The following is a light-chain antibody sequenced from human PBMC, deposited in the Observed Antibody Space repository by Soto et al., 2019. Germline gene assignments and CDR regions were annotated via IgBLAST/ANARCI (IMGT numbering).Light chain of an antibody. CDR2: SNN. Sequence: QSVLTQPPSASGTPGQRVTISCSGSRSNIGSNTINWYQQPPGTAPKLLIYSNNQRPSGVPDRFSGSKSGTSASLAIRGLQSEDEADYYCAAWDDSLNGVVFGGGTKLTVL. CDR3: AAWDDSLNGVV. CDR1: RSNIGSNT. J-gene: IGLJ2*01. V-gene: IGLV1-44*01.